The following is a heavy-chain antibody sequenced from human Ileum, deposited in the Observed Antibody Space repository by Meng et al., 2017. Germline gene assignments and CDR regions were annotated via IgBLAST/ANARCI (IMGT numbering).Heavy chain of an antibody. V-gene: IGHV3-15*01. CDR3: TTDRVEANLLQFQH. CDR2: IKRKTDGVTR. Sequence: GESLKISCAASGFTFSDAWMSRFRRAPGKCLAWAGRIKRKTDGVTRDYAAPVKGRFTISRDHSENTLYLEMNSLTSEDTAVYYCTTDRVEANLLQFQHWGQGTLVTVSS. J-gene: IGHJ1*01. CDR1: GFTFSDAW. D-gene: IGHD1-26*01.